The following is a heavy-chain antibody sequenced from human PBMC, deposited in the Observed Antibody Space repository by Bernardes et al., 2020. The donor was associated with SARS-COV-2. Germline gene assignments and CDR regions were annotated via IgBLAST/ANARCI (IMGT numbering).Heavy chain of an antibody. CDR1: GGSITNSY. V-gene: IGHV4-59*01. CDR2: VYHIGST. J-gene: IGHJ4*02. CDR3: ARDPGLFFTGSFYS. Sequence: ETLSLTCTVSGGSITNSYWSWIRQPPGKGLEWIGYVYHIGSTSYNPSLKSRVTISRDTSNSQFSLRLRSVTAADTALYYCARDPGLFFTGSFYSWGQGIQVTVSS.